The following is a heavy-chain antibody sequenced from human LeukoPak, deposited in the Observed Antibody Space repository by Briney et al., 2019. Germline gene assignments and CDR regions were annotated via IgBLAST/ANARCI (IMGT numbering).Heavy chain of an antibody. J-gene: IGHJ4*02. Sequence: SETLSLTCTVSGGSISSSHWWSWVRQPPGQGLEWIGEISLTGLTHYNPSLESRVTVSLDKSKNQLSLNLTSVTAADTAVYYCSRENGVFSPFGYWGQGTLVTVLS. CDR1: GGSISSSHW. CDR3: SRENGVFSPFGY. CDR2: ISLTGLT. V-gene: IGHV4-4*02. D-gene: IGHD2-8*01.